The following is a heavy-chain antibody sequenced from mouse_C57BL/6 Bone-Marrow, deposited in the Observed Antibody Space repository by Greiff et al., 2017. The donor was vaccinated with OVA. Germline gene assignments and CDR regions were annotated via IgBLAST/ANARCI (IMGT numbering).Heavy chain of an antibody. J-gene: IGHJ4*01. CDR1: GFTFSSYG. CDR3: ASPSLYDYDEGYAMDY. D-gene: IGHD2-4*01. V-gene: IGHV5-6*01. Sequence: EVMLVESGGDLVKPGGSVKLSCAASGFTFSSYGMSWVRQTPDKRLEWVATISSGGSYTYYPDSVKGRFTISRDNAKNTLYLQMSSLKSEDTAMYYCASPSLYDYDEGYAMDYWGQGTSVTVSS. CDR2: ISSGGSYT.